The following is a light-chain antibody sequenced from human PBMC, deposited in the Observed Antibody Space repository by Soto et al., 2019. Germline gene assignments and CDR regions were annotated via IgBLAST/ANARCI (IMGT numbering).Light chain of an antibody. Sequence: EIVLTQSRGTLSLSPGERAALSCRASQSVRSSYLAWYQQKPGQAPRLLIYGASSRATGIPDRFSGSGSGTDFTLTISRLEPEDFAVYYCQQYGSSSWTFGQGTKVDIK. CDR1: QSVRSSY. CDR3: QQYGSSSWT. CDR2: GAS. V-gene: IGKV3-20*01. J-gene: IGKJ1*01.